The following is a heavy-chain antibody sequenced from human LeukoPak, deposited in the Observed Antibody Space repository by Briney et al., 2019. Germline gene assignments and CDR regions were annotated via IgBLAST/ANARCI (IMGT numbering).Heavy chain of an antibody. CDR2: IIPIFGTA. CDR1: GGTFSSYA. J-gene: IGHJ6*03. D-gene: IGHD6-6*01. V-gene: IGHV1-69*06. Sequence: SVKVSCKASGGTFSSYAISWVRQAPGQGLEWMGGIIPIFGTANYAQKFQGRVTITADKSTSTAYMEPSSLRSEDTAVYYCARDGKTSSTAAGSRDYYYYYYMDVWGKGTTVTVSS. CDR3: ARDGKTSSTAAGSRDYYYYYYMDV.